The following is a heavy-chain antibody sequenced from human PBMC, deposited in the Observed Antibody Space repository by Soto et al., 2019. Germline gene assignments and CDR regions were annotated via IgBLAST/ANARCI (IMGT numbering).Heavy chain of an antibody. Sequence: PGGSLRLSCAASGFTFSSYAMHWVRQAPGKGLEWVAVISYDGSNKYYADSVKGRFTISRDNSKNTLYLQMNSLRAEDTAVYYCARDQSRTRGKIEEDHYYYGMDVWGQGTTVTVSS. CDR3: ARDQSRTRGKIEEDHYYYGMDV. CDR1: GFTFSSYA. D-gene: IGHD2-2*01. V-gene: IGHV3-30-3*01. CDR2: ISYDGSNK. J-gene: IGHJ6*02.